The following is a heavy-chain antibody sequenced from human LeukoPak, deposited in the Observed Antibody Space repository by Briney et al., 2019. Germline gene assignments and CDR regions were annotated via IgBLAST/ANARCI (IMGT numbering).Heavy chain of an antibody. CDR3: ARGVYYDSSGYSNFDY. J-gene: IGHJ4*02. V-gene: IGHV4-34*01. D-gene: IGHD3-22*01. CDR2: INHSGST. CDR1: GGSFRGYY. Sequence: SETLSLTCAVYGGSFRGYYWSWIRQPPGRGLEWIGEINHSGSTNYNPSLKSRVTISVDTSKNQFSLKLSSVTAADTAVYYCARGVYYDSSGYSNFDYWGQGTLVTVSS.